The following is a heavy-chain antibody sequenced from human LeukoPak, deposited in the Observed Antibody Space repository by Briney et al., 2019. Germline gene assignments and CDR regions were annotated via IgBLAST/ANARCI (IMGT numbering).Heavy chain of an antibody. CDR1: GFTFTDFA. CDR3: TGGDY. Sequence: PGGSLRLSCAASGFTFTDFAMHWVRRASGKGLEWVGRIRSKPNNYATEYAASVKGRFTISRDDSKNTAYLQMNSLKTEDAAVYYCTGGDYWGQGTLVTVSS. J-gene: IGHJ4*02. CDR2: IRSKPNNYAT. V-gene: IGHV3-73*01.